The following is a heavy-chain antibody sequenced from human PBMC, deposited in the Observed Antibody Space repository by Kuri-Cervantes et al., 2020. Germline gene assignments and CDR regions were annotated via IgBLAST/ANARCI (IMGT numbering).Heavy chain of an antibody. D-gene: IGHD1-26*01. CDR1: GDSISSSSYY. CDR3: ASCTTPDAFDI. J-gene: IGHJ3*02. V-gene: IGHV4-39*07. CDR2: IYYSGST. Sequence: GSLRLSCTVSGDSISSSSYYWGWIRQPPGKGLEWIGSIYYSGSTYYNPSLKSRVTISVDTSKNQFSLKLSSVTAADTAVYYCASCTTPDAFDIWGQGTMVTVSS.